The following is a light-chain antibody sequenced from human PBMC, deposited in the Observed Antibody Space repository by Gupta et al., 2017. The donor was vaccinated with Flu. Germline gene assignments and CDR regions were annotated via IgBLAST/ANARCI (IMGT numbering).Light chain of an antibody. CDR3: QQYISTPHT. CDR2: S. J-gene: IGKJ5*01. V-gene: IGKV4-1*01. Sequence: STRESGVPDRFSGRGSGTDFTLTISSLQPDDVAISYSQQYISTPHTFGQGTRLEIK.